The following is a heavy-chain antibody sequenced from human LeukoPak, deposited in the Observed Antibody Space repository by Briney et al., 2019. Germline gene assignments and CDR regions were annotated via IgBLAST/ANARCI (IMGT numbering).Heavy chain of an antibody. Sequence: PGGSLRLSCAASGFTFSSYSMNWVRQAPGKGLEWVSYISSSSSTIYYADSVKGRFTISRDNAKNSLYLQMNSLRAEDTALYYCARDRYYDSSGYYAQWGQGTLVTVSS. CDR3: ARDRYYDSSGYYAQ. D-gene: IGHD3-22*01. CDR1: GFTFSSYS. V-gene: IGHV3-48*01. CDR2: ISSSSSTI. J-gene: IGHJ4*02.